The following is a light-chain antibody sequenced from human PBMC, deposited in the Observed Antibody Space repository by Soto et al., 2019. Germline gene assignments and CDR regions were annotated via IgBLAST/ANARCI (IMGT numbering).Light chain of an antibody. CDR1: QSISDT. CDR3: QQYNNWPRT. CDR2: GAS. V-gene: IGKV3-15*01. Sequence: ETVMTQSPATLSVAPGGRATLSCRASQSISDTLAWYQHKPGQAPRLLIYGASARATGFPARFSGSGSGTYFTLTISSLQSEDFAVYYCQQYNNWPRTFGQGTKVDI. J-gene: IGKJ1*01.